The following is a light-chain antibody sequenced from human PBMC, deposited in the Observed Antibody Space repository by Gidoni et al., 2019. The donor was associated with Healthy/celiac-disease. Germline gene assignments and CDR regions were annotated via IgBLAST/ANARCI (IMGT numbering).Light chain of an antibody. CDR1: LSVSSSY. CDR3: QQYGSSPRT. CDR2: GAS. V-gene: IGKV3-20*01. J-gene: IGKJ1*01. Sequence: EIVLPQSPGTLPLSPGVRATLPCRASLSVSSSYLAWYQQKPGQAPRLLIYGASSRATGIPDRFSGSGSGTDFTLTISRLEPEDFAVYYCQQYGSSPRTFGQGTKVEIK.